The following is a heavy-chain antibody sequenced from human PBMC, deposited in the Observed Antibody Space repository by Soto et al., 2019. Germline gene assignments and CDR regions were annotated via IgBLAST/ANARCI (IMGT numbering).Heavy chain of an antibody. J-gene: IGHJ6*02. CDR1: GGTFSSYA. D-gene: IGHD2-15*01. V-gene: IGHV1-69*01. CDR2: IIHIFGTA. Sequence: QVQLVQSGAEVKKPGSSVKVSCKASGGTFSSYAISWVRQAPGQGLEWLGGIIHIFGTANYAQKFQGRVTITADESTSTAYMELSSLRSEDTAVYYCARVYCSGGSCYSHYYYYGMDVWGQGTTVTVSS. CDR3: ARVYCSGGSCYSHYYYYGMDV.